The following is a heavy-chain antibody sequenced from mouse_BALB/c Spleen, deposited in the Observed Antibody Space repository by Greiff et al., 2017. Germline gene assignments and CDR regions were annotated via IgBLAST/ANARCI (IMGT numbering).Heavy chain of an antibody. D-gene: IGHD6-2*01. CDR3: ARSLRYYFDY. J-gene: IGHJ2*01. V-gene: IGHV1-4*02. CDR1: GYTFTSYT. CDR2: INPSSGYT. Sequence: VQLQQSAAELARPGASVKMSCKASGYTFTSYTMHWVKQRPGQGLEWIGYINPSSGYTEYNQKFKDKTTLTADKSSSTAYMQLISLTSEDSAVYYCARSLRYYFDYWGQGTTLTVSS.